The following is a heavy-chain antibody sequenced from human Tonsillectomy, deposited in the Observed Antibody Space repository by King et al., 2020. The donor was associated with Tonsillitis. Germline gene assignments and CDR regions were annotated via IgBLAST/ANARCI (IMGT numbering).Heavy chain of an antibody. D-gene: IGHD2-15*01. Sequence: ITLKESGPTLVKPTQTLTLTCTFSGFSLTTSGVGVDWIRQPPGKAQEWLAIIYWDDDMRYSPSLKNRLTITKDTSKNQVVLTMTNMDPVDTATYYCAHSTRASRCSGGSCYSVYYWGQGTLVTVSS. CDR3: AHSTRASRCSGGSCYSVYY. CDR1: GFSLTTSGVG. J-gene: IGHJ4*02. CDR2: IYWDDDM. V-gene: IGHV2-5*02.